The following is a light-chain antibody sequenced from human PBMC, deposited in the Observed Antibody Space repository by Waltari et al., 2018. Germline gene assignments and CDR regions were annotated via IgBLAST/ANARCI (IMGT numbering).Light chain of an antibody. Sequence: DIVMTQSPDSLPGSLGEGATINCNSSQNLLYTSNIKNFLAWYQQRPGHPLKLLIYWASTRESGVPDRFRGNGSGTDFTLTITALQAEDVAVYYCQQYYSPPLTFGGGTKVEIK. CDR2: WAS. CDR1: QNLLYTSNIKNF. J-gene: IGKJ4*01. V-gene: IGKV4-1*01. CDR3: QQYYSPPLT.